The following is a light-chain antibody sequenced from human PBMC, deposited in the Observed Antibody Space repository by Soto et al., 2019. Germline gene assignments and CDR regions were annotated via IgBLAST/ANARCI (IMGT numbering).Light chain of an antibody. CDR3: QSYDSSRRVL. J-gene: IGLJ2*01. Sequence: QSVLTQPPSVSGAPGQRGTISCTGSSSNIGAGYDVHWYQQLPGTAPKLLIYGNSNRPSGVPDRFSGSKSGTSASLAITGLQAEDEADYYCQSYDSSRRVLFGGGTKLTVL. CDR1: SSNIGAGYD. V-gene: IGLV1-40*01. CDR2: GNS.